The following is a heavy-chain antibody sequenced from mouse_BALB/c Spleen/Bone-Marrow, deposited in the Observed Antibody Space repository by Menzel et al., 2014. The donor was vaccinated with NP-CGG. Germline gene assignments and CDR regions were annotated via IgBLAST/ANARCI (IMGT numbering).Heavy chain of an antibody. CDR1: GYAFSSSW. J-gene: IGHJ2*01. V-gene: IGHV1-82*01. CDR2: IYPGDGDI. Sequence: VKLMDSGPELVKPGASVKISCKASGYAFSSSWMNWVKQRPGQGLEWIGRIYPGDGDINYNGNFKGKATLTADKSSSTAYMQLSGLTSVDSAVYFCVRGGNYRFDYWGQGTTLTVSS. CDR3: VRGGNYRFDY. D-gene: IGHD2-1*01.